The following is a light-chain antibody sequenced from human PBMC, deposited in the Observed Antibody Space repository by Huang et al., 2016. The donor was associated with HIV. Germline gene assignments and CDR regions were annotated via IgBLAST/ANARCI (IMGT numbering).Light chain of an antibody. CDR1: QSVSSN. V-gene: IGKV3-15*01. J-gene: IGKJ1*01. Sequence: EIVMTQSPATLSVSPGERATLSCRASQSVSSNFAWYQQKPGQAPRRRIYGASTRATGVPARYSGSGSGTECTLTISSLQSEDFAVYYCQQYNNWPPWTFGQGTKVEIK. CDR3: QQYNNWPPWT. CDR2: GAS.